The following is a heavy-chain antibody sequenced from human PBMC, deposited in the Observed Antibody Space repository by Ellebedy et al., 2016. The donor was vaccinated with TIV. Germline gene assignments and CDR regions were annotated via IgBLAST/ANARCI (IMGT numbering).Heavy chain of an antibody. CDR3: AGDSRGITALGTSLHY. J-gene: IGHJ4*02. V-gene: IGHV3-53*01. D-gene: IGHD6-13*01. CDR2: IYGGGST. Sequence: GGSLRLSCAASGFIVSSYYMIWVRQAPGKGLEWVSVIYGGGSTSYADSVTGRFTLSRDNSKNTLYLQMNGLRVEDTAVYYCAGDSRGITALGTSLHYWGQGTLVTVSS. CDR1: GFIVSSYY.